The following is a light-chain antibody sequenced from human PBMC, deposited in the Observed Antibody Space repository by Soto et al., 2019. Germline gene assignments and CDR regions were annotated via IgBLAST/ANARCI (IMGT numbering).Light chain of an antibody. J-gene: IGLJ2*01. CDR3: SSYTTSDTLI. V-gene: IGLV2-14*01. CDR2: DVS. CDR1: SSDIGNYNF. Sequence: QSALTQPASVSGSPGQSITISCTGTSSDIGNYNFVSWYQHHPGKAPKLIIYDVSYRPSGVSHRFSGSKSGNTASLTFSGLQTEDEADYYCSSYTTSDTLIFGGGTKLTVL.